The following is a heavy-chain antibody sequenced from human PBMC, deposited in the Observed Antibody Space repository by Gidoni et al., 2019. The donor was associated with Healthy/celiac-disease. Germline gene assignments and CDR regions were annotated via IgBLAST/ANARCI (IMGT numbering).Heavy chain of an antibody. Sequence: QVQLVESGGGLVKPGGSLRLSCAASGFTFSDYYMSWIRQAPGKGLEWVSYISSSSSYTNYADSVKGRFTISRDNAKNSLYLQINSLRAEDTAVYYCARSPTMVRVFDYWGQGTLVTVSS. V-gene: IGHV3-11*05. J-gene: IGHJ4*02. D-gene: IGHD3-10*01. CDR3: ARSPTMVRVFDY. CDR2: ISSSSSYT. CDR1: GFTFSDYY.